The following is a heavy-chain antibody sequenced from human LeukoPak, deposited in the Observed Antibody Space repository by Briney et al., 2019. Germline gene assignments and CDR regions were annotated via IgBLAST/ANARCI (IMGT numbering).Heavy chain of an antibody. V-gene: IGHV3-23*01. J-gene: IGHJ4*02. CDR2: ISGSGGST. CDR1: GFTFSSYW. D-gene: IGHD3-16*02. Sequence: GGSLRLSCTASGFTFSSYWMSWVRQAPGKGLEWVSAISGSGGSTYYADSVKGRFTISRDNSKNTLYLQVNSLRAEDTAVYYCAKELGELSFFDYWGQGTLVTVSS. CDR3: AKELGELSFFDY.